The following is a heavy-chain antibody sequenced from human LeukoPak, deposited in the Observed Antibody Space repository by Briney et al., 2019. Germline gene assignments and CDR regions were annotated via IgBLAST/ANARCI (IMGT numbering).Heavy chain of an antibody. V-gene: IGHV4-59*12. Sequence: SETLSLTCTVSGGSISSYYWSWIRQSPGKGLEWIGYIYNSGSTNYNPSLKSRVTISVDTSKNQFSLKLSSVTAADTAVYYCAIYTRIHPLVGYWGQGTLVTVSS. CDR2: IYNSGST. CDR1: GGSISSYY. CDR3: AIYTRIHPLVGY. J-gene: IGHJ4*02. D-gene: IGHD3-22*01.